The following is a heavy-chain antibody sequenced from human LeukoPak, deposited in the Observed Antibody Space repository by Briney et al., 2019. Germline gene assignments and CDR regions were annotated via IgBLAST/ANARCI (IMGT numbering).Heavy chain of an antibody. Sequence: PGGSLRLSGAASGFTFSSYGMNWVRQAPGKGLEWVSSISSSSSYIYYADSVKGRFTISRDNAKNSLYLQMNSLRAEDTAVYYCARGFEQQLASTDYWGQGTLVTVSS. D-gene: IGHD6-13*01. CDR2: ISSSSSYI. V-gene: IGHV3-21*01. CDR1: GFTFSSYG. CDR3: ARGFEQQLASTDY. J-gene: IGHJ4*02.